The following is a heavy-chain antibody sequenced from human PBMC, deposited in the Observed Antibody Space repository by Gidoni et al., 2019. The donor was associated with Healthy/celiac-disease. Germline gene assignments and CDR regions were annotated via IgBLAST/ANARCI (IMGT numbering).Heavy chain of an antibody. V-gene: IGHV4-34*01. CDR3: ARDDIVVIPAAYAFDI. CDR1: GGSFIGYY. CDR2: IDHSGST. D-gene: IGHD2-2*01. Sequence: QVHLQQWGAGLLKPSETLSLTCAVYGGSFIGYYWSWIRQPPGKGLEWIGEIDHSGSTNYNPSLKSRVTISVDTSKNQFSLKLSSVTAADTAVYYCARDDIVVIPAAYAFDIWGQGTMVTVSS. J-gene: IGHJ3*02.